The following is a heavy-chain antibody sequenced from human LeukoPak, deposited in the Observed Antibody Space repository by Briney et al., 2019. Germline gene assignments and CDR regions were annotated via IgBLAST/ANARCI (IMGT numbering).Heavy chain of an antibody. CDR1: GGSFSGYY. CDR3: ARAGGVKTAALDLDR. J-gene: IGHJ5*02. V-gene: IGHV4-34*01. Sequence: SETLSLTCAVYGGSFSGYYWSWIRQPPGKGLEWIGEINHSGSTSYNPSLKSRVTISVDTSKNQFSLKLTSLTAADTAVYYCARAGGVKTAALDLDRWGQGTLVTVSS. D-gene: IGHD6-25*01. CDR2: INHSGST.